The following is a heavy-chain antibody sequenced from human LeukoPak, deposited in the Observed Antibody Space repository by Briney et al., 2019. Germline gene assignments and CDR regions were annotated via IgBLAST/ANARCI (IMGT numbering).Heavy chain of an antibody. V-gene: IGHV3-23*01. CDR3: AKEAAVNAIPYFDY. CDR2: ISSDGRA. D-gene: IGHD2-21*01. Sequence: GASLRLSCAASGFTFRNYAMSWVRQAPGKGLEWVSGISSDGRAFYADSVKGRFTISRDNSKNTLYLQMNSLRAEDTAVYYCAKEAAVNAIPYFDYWGQGTLVTVSS. J-gene: IGHJ4*02. CDR1: GFTFRNYA.